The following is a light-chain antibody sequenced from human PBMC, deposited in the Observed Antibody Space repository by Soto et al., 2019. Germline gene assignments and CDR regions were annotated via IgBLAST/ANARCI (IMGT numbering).Light chain of an antibody. Sequence: ETLMTQSPATLSVSPGERATLSCRASLSVGSNLAWYQQRPGQAPRLLIYGASTRATGIPVRFSGSGSGTEFTLTIISLQSEDFGFYYCQQYNKWPLFTFGPGTRVDMK. CDR1: LSVGSN. V-gene: IGKV3-15*01. CDR3: QQYNKWPLFT. CDR2: GAS. J-gene: IGKJ3*01.